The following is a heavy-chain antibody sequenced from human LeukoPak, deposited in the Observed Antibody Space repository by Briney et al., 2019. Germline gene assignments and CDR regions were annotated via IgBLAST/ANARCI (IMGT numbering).Heavy chain of an antibody. D-gene: IGHD3-16*01. CDR3: ARDFGETSLPNWFDP. J-gene: IGHJ5*02. CDR1: GMSITSRHY. Sequence: SETLSLTCSVSGMSITSRHYWGWIRQPPGKELEWIGSTSHSDSPYYNPSLESRVTISLDTSRNQFSLQLTSVTAADTAVYYCARDFGETSLPNWFDPWGQGTLVIVSS. CDR2: TSHSDSP. V-gene: IGHV4-38-2*02.